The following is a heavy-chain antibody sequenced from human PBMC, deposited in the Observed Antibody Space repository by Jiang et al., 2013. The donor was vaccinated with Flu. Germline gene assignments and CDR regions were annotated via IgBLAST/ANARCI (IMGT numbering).Heavy chain of an antibody. CDR2: INAGNDNT. D-gene: IGHD4/OR15-4a*01. CDR1: GYTFISYA. J-gene: IGHJ5*02. Sequence: SGAEVKKPGASVKVSCKASGYTFISYAMHWVRQAPGQRFEWMGWINAGNDNTKYSQKFQGRVTITRDTSASTVYMELSSLKSEDTAVYYCVRDGGDDYGAYHWSDPWGQGTLVTVSS. V-gene: IGHV1-3*01. CDR3: VRDGGDDYGAYHWSDP.